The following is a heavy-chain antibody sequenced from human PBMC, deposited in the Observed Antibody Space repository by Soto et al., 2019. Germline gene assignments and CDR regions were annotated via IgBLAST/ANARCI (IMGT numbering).Heavy chain of an antibody. J-gene: IGHJ3*02. D-gene: IGHD3-16*01. Sequence: GGSLRLSCAASGFTFSSYGMHWVRQAPGKGLEWVAVIWYDGSNKYYADSVKGRFTISRDNSKNTLYLQMNSLRAEDTAVYYCARDSNYEYIWGRHVHDAFHIRGQGTMVTVSS. V-gene: IGHV3-33*01. CDR2: IWYDGSNK. CDR3: ARDSNYEYIWGRHVHDAFHI. CDR1: GFTFSSYG.